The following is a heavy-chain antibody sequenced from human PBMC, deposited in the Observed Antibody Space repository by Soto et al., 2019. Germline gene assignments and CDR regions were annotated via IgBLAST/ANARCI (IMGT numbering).Heavy chain of an antibody. CDR2: IYYSGST. V-gene: IGHV4-39*01. Sequence: QLQLQESGPGLVKPSETLSLTCTVSGGSISSSSYYWGWIRQPPGEGLEWMGSIYYSGSTYYNPSPKSRVTISVDTSKNQFSLRLSSVTAADTAVYYCARHEGAVADTGLGNWFDPWGQGTMVTVSS. D-gene: IGHD6-19*01. J-gene: IGHJ5*02. CDR1: GGSISSSSYY. CDR3: ARHEGAVADTGLGNWFDP.